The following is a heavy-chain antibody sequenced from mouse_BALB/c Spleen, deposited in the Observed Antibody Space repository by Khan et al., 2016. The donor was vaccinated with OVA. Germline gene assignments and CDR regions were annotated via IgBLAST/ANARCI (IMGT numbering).Heavy chain of an antibody. CDR2: IRDKTNGYTT. J-gene: IGHJ4*01. D-gene: IGHD4-1*01. Sequence: EVELVESGGGLVQPGGSLRLSCATSGFTFTDYYMTWVRQPPGKALEWLGFIRDKTNGYTTEYSASMRGRFTISRDNSQSILYLQMNSLRVEDSATYYGAREWEFYAMDYWGQGTSVTVSS. CDR1: GFTFTDYY. V-gene: IGHV7-3*02. CDR3: AREWEFYAMDY.